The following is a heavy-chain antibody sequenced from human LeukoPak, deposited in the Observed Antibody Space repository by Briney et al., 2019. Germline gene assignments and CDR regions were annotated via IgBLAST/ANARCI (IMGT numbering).Heavy chain of an antibody. D-gene: IGHD2-21*02. CDR2: IYHSGST. J-gene: IGHJ3*02. CDR3: ARDCGGDCFAFDI. V-gene: IGHV4-4*02. Sequence: KPSGTLSLTCAVSGGSISSSNWWSWVRQPPGKGLEWIGEIYHSGSTNYNPSLKSRVTISVDKSKNQFSLKLSSVTAADTAVNYCARDCGGDCFAFDIWGQGTMVTVSS. CDR1: GGSISSSNW.